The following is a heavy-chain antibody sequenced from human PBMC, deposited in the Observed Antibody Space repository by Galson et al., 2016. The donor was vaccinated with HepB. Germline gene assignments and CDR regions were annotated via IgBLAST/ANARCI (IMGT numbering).Heavy chain of an antibody. Sequence: SLRLSCAASGFTFDDYAMHWVRQAPGKGLEWVSGINWSSASIGYADSVKGRFTISRDNAKNSLYLQMNSLRAEDTALYYCANDRGSGSTKYYYYGMDVWGQGTTVTVSS. CDR3: ANDRGSGSTKYYYYGMDV. J-gene: IGHJ6*02. V-gene: IGHV3-9*01. CDR2: INWSSASI. CDR1: GFTFDDYA. D-gene: IGHD3-10*01.